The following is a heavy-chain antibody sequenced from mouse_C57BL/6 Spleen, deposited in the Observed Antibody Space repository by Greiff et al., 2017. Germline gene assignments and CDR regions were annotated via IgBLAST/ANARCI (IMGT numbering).Heavy chain of an antibody. J-gene: IGHJ4*01. Sequence: QVQLQQPGAELVKPGASVKLSCKASGYTFTSYWMQWVKQRPGQGLEWIGEIDPSDSYTNYNQKFKGKATLTVDTSSSTAYMQLSSLTSEDSAVDYCARTATIYYAMDYWGQGTSVTVST. V-gene: IGHV1-50*01. CDR3: ARTATIYYAMDY. CDR2: IDPSDSYT. CDR1: GYTFTSYW.